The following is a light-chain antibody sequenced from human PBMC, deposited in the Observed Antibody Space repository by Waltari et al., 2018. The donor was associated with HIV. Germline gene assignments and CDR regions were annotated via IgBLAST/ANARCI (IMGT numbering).Light chain of an antibody. Sequence: QSVLSQPPSVSGAPGQRVTLSCTGSTPNTGPGYEVHWYQLLPGTAPKLLIYTNTYRPSGVPDRFSGSKSGTSASLAISGLRSEDEAHYYCATWTDSLSGVVFGGGTKLRVL. J-gene: IGLJ2*01. CDR2: TNT. CDR3: ATWTDSLSGVV. CDR1: TPNTGPGYE. V-gene: IGLV1-40*01.